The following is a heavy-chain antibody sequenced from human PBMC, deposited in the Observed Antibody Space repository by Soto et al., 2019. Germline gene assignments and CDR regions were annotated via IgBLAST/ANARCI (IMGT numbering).Heavy chain of an antibody. CDR2: ISYDGSNK. Sequence: GGSLRLSCAASGFTFSSYGMHWVRQAPGKGLEWVAVISYDGSNKYYADSVKGRFTISRDNSKNTLYLQMNSLRAEDTAVYYCAKDSYPRVAGIYYGMDVWGQGTTVTVSS. D-gene: IGHD6-19*01. CDR3: AKDSYPRVAGIYYGMDV. CDR1: GFTFSSYG. J-gene: IGHJ6*02. V-gene: IGHV3-30*18.